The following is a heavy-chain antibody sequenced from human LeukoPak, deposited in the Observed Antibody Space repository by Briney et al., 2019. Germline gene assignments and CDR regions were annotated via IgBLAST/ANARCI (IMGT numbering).Heavy chain of an antibody. CDR2: ISGSGGNT. CDR3: ARWSGMTYYYGMDV. D-gene: IGHD3-3*01. J-gene: IGHJ6*02. Sequence: GGSLRLSCAASGFTFSSYAMSWVRQAPGKGLEWVSAISGSGGNTYYADSVKGRFTISRDNSKNTLYLQMNSLRAEDTAVYYCARWSGMTYYYGMDVWGQGTTVTVSS. CDR1: GFTFSSYA. V-gene: IGHV3-23*01.